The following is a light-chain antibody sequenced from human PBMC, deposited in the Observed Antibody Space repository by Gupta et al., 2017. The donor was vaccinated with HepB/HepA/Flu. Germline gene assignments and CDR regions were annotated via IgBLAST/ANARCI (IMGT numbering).Light chain of an antibody. V-gene: IGLV3-25*03. CDR3: QSTDSSGSYWV. CDR1: ALPKRY. J-gene: IGLJ3*02. Sequence: SSALPQPPSVSVSPGQTARITCSGDALPKRYAYWYQQKPGQAPVLVIYQKSERPSGIPERFSGSSSGTTVTLTISGVQAEDEADYYCQSTDSSGSYWVFGGGTKLTVL. CDR2: QKS.